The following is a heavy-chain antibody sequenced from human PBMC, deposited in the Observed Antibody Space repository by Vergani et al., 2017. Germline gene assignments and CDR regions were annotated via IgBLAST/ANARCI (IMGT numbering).Heavy chain of an antibody. CDR2: IYPSGSA. V-gene: IGHV4-61*02. CDR3: ASGGPFGDYGS. Sequence: QVQLQESGPRLVRPSQTLSLTCTASGGSISSGSFYWSWIRQTAGKGLGWMGRIYPSGSADYNPSLKGRVTMSIDTSKNQFSLRLTSVTAADTAVFYCASGGPFGDYGSWGQGTLVTVSS. J-gene: IGHJ1*01. CDR1: GGSISSGSFY. D-gene: IGHD4-17*01.